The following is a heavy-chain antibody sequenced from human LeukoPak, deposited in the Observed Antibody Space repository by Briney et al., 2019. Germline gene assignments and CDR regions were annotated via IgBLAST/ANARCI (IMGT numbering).Heavy chain of an antibody. CDR3: ARAPNYYDTLLSY. CDR2: IIPIFGIA. D-gene: IGHD3-22*01. J-gene: IGHJ4*02. CDR1: GGTFSSYA. Sequence: GASVKVSFKASGGTFSSYAISWVRQAPGQGLERMGGIIPIFGIANYAQKFQGRVTITADESTSTAYMELSSLRSEDTAVYYCARAPNYYDTLLSYWGQGTLVTVSS. V-gene: IGHV1-69*01.